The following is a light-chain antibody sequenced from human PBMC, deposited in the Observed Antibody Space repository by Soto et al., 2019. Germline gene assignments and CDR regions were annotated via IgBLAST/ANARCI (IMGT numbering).Light chain of an antibody. V-gene: IGKV3-11*01. CDR3: LQYGSSPRT. CDR2: DAS. Sequence: IMLKRSPATLSLNKMEIASLSFIASQSVSSYLARYQQKPGQAPRLLIYDASNRATGIPARFSGSGSGTDFTLTISGLEPDDLAVYYCLQYGSSPRTFGRGTKVDIK. J-gene: IGKJ1*01. CDR1: QSVSSY.